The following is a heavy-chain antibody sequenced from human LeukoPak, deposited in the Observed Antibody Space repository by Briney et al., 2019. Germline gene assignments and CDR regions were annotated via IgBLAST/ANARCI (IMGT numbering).Heavy chain of an antibody. J-gene: IGHJ5*02. Sequence: ASVKVSCKVSGYTLTELSMHWVRQAPGKGLEWVGGFDPEDDETIYAQKVQGRVTMTEDTSTDTAYMELSSLRSEDTAVYYCATDAYYYGSGSQDKFDPWGQGTLVTVSS. V-gene: IGHV1-24*01. CDR3: ATDAYYYGSGSQDKFDP. CDR2: FDPEDDET. CDR1: GYTLTELS. D-gene: IGHD3-10*01.